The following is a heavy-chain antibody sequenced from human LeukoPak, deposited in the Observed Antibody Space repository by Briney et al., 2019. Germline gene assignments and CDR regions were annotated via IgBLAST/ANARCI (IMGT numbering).Heavy chain of an antibody. Sequence: GGTLRLSCAASGFTFSSYGMHWVRQAPGKGLEWVAVISYDGSNKYYADSVKGRFTISRDNSKNTLYLQMNSLRAEDTAVYYCAKEEPGTTYFDYWGQGTLVTVSS. CDR3: AKEEPGTTYFDY. CDR2: ISYDGSNK. J-gene: IGHJ4*02. CDR1: GFTFSSYG. V-gene: IGHV3-30*18. D-gene: IGHD1/OR15-1a*01.